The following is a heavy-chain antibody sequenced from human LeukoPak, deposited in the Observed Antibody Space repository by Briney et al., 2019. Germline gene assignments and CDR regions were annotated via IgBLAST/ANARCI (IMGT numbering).Heavy chain of an antibody. D-gene: IGHD6-19*01. CDR2: INHSGST. CDR1: GGSFSGYY. Sequence: SETLSLTCAVYGGSFSGYYWSWIRQPPGKGLEWIGEINHSGSTNYNPSLKSRVAISVDTSKKQFSLKLSSVTAADTAVYYCARQGVAGIYWGQGTLVTVSS. CDR3: ARQGVAGIY. J-gene: IGHJ4*02. V-gene: IGHV4-34*01.